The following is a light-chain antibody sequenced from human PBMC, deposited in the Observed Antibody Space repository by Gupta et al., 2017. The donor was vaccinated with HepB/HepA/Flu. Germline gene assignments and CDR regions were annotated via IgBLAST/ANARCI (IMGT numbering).Light chain of an antibody. CDR1: QNIVYSSDDKTF. CDR2: CAS. V-gene: IGKV4-1*01. J-gene: IGKJ4*01. CDR3: QQYDTTPFT. Sequence: DLVMTQSPDSLAVPLGERATINCKSSQNIVYSSDDKTFLAWYQQKPGQPPKLLIYCASTRESGIPDRFSGSGSGTDFTLTISSLQTEDVAVYYCQQYDTTPFTFGGGTKVEI.